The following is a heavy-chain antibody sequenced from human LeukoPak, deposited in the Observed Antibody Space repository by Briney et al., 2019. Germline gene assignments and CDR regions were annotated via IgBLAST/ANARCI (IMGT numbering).Heavy chain of an antibody. CDR2: VYYDGST. CDR1: GGSISTTSSY. Sequence: PSETLSLTCTVSGGSISTTSSYWGWVRQPPGEGLEWIGSVYYDGSTHYNPSLKSRVTISVDTSKNQFSLKLSSVTAADTAVYYCARRGGTAAGNCFDYWGQGTLVTVSS. D-gene: IGHD6-13*01. CDR3: ARRGGTAAGNCFDY. J-gene: IGHJ4*02. V-gene: IGHV4-39*01.